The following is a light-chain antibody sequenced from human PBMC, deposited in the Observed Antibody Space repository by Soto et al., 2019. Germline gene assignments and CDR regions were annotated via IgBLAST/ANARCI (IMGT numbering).Light chain of an antibody. Sequence: EIVMTQSPATLSVSPGEIATLSFSASQSVSSDLAWYHQKPGQAPRLLIYGASTRATGIPARLSGSGSGTEFTLTINSLQSEDVAVYYCQQYNSWPPITFGQGTRLEIK. CDR1: QSVSSD. J-gene: IGKJ5*01. V-gene: IGKV3-15*01. CDR3: QQYNSWPPIT. CDR2: GAS.